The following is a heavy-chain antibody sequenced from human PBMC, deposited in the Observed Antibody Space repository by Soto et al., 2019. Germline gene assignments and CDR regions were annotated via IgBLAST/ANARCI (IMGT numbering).Heavy chain of an antibody. V-gene: IGHV3-23*01. CDR1: GFTFSSYA. Sequence: EVQLLESGGGLVQPGGSLRLSCAASGFTFSSYAMSWVRQAPGKGLEWVSALSGIGISTYYADTVKGRFTISRDNSRNTLYLQMNSLRAEDTAVYYCATSYDSSGYDYWGQGTLVTVSS. CDR2: LSGIGIST. CDR3: ATSYDSSGYDY. J-gene: IGHJ4*02. D-gene: IGHD3-22*01.